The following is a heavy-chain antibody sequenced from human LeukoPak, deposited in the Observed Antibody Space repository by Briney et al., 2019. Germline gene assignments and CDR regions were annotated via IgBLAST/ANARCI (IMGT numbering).Heavy chain of an antibody. CDR3: ARNHTGYFDP. CDR2: INHSGST. Sequence: SETLSLTCAVYSGSFSGYSWSWIRQPPGKELEWIGEINHSGSTNYSPSLKSRVTISVDTSSGQFSLSLSSVTAADTAVYYCARNHTGYFDPWGQGTLVTVSS. V-gene: IGHV4-34*01. CDR1: SGSFSGYS. D-gene: IGHD5-18*01. J-gene: IGHJ5*02.